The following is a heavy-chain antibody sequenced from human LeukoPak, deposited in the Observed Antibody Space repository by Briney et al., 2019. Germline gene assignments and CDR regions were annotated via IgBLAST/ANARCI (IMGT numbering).Heavy chain of an antibody. V-gene: IGHV1-69*01. CDR3: ARDPEQLGWFDP. D-gene: IGHD6-6*01. CDR1: GGTFSSYA. Sequence: SVKVSCKASGGTFSSYAISWVRQAPGQGLEWMGGIIPIFGTANYAQKFQGRATITADESTSTAYMELSSMRSEDTAVYYCARDPEQLGWFDPWGQGTLVTVSS. J-gene: IGHJ5*02. CDR2: IIPIFGTA.